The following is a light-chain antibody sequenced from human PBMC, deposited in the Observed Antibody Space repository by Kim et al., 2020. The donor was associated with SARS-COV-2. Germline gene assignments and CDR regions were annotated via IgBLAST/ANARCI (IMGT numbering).Light chain of an antibody. J-gene: IGLJ2*01. CDR3: NSRDSSGNHVV. CDR1: SLRRYY. CDR2: GKN. Sequence: ALGQTVRITYQGDSLRRYYASWYQQKPGQAPVLVLYGKNNRPSGIPDRFSGSSSGNTASLTITGAQAEDEADYYCNSRDSSGNHVVFGGGTKLTVL. V-gene: IGLV3-19*01.